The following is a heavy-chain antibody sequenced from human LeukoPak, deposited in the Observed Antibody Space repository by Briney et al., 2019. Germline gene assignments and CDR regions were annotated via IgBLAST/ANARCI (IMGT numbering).Heavy chain of an antibody. CDR2: ISSTGSYL. V-gene: IGHV3-21*01. CDR3: AREILGPVADTVFGWFDP. J-gene: IGHJ5*02. CDR1: GFTFSSYE. Sequence: KSGGSLRLSCAASGFTFSSYEMNWVRQAPGKGLEWVSSISSTGSYLYYADSLKGRFTISRDNAKNSLYLQMNGLGAEDTALYFCAREILGPVADTVFGWFDPWGQGTLVTVSS. D-gene: IGHD6-19*01.